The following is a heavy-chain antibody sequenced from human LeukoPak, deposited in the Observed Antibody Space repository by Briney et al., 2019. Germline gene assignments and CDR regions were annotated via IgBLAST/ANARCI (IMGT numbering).Heavy chain of an antibody. CDR1: GNYW. CDR2: INSDGSWT. D-gene: IGHD2/OR15-2a*01. Sequence: GGSLRLSCAASGNYWMHWVRQAPGKGLLWVSHINSDGSWTSYADSVKGRFTISKDNAKNTVYLQMNNLRAGDTAVYYCVSFYETDWGRGTLVTVSS. J-gene: IGHJ4*02. CDR3: VSFYETD. V-gene: IGHV3-74*01.